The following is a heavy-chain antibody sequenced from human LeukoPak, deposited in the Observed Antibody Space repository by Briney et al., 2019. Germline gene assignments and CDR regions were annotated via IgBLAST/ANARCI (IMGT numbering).Heavy chain of an antibody. J-gene: IGHJ4*02. V-gene: IGHV3-23*01. CDR2: ITSSGGNT. CDR1: GLNFDDSA. Sequence: GGSLRLSCVASGLNFDDSAMHWVRQAPGKGLEWVSTITSSGGNTYYADSVKGRFTISRDNFKNTLYLHMDSLRVEDTALYYCAKRRQYSSTHFHFDYWGQGTLITVSS. D-gene: IGHD6-13*01. CDR3: AKRRQYSSTHFHFDY.